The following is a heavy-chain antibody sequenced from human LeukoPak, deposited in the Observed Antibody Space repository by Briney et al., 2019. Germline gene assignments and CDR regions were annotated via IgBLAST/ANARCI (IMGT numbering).Heavy chain of an antibody. CDR2: ITNSGGST. J-gene: IGHJ6*02. Sequence: GGSLRLSCVASGFTFSAFGMNWVRQAPGKGLEWVSTITNSGGSTYYVDSVKGRFTISRGNSKNTLYLQMNSLRAEDTAKYYCTKDYCGKFCSAVWGQGTTVTVSS. CDR3: TKDYCGKFCSAV. CDR1: GFTFSAFG. D-gene: IGHD3-9*01. V-gene: IGHV3-23*01.